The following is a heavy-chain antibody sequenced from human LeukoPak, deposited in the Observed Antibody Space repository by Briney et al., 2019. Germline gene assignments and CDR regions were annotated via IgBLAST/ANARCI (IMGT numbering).Heavy chain of an antibody. V-gene: IGHV3-21*01. CDR1: GFTPSSYT. CDR2: ISGRGDYM. D-gene: IGHD1-26*01. Sequence: GGSLRLSCAGSGFTPSSYTMSWVRQAPGKGLEWVASISGRGDYMYYADSVKGRFTISRDNAKNSLFLQMNSLRADDTAVYYCARRSGSYDYWGQGTLVIVSS. CDR3: ARRSGSYDY. J-gene: IGHJ4*02.